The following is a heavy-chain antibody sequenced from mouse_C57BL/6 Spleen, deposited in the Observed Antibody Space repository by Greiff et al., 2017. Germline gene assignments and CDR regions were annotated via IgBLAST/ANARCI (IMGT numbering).Heavy chain of an antibody. CDR3: ARGNAGFAY. V-gene: IGHV1-82*01. CDR1: GYAFSSSW. Sequence: VKLMESGPELVKPGASVKISCKASGYAFSSSWMHWVKQRPGKGLEWIGRIYPGDGDTNYNGKFKGKATLTADKSSSPAYMQRCSLTSEDSAVYFCARGNAGFAYWGQGTLVTVSA. J-gene: IGHJ3*01. CDR2: IYPGDGDT. D-gene: IGHD2-1*01.